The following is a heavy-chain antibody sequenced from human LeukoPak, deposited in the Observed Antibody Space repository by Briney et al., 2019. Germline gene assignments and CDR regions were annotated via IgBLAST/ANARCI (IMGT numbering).Heavy chain of an antibody. Sequence: PGGSLRLSCAASGFTFSDYYMSWIRQAPGKGLEWVSYISSSGSTIYYADSVKGRFTISRDNAKNSLYLQMNSLRAEDTAVYYCAKDVGSNSLYNWFDPWGQGTLVTVSS. CDR3: AKDVGSNSLYNWFDP. D-gene: IGHD2-15*01. CDR2: ISSSGSTI. J-gene: IGHJ5*02. V-gene: IGHV3-11*04. CDR1: GFTFSDYY.